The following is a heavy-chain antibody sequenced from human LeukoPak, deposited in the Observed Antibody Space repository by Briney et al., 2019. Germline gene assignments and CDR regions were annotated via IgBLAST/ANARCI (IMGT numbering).Heavy chain of an antibody. CDR1: GYTFTGYY. D-gene: IGHD3-22*01. V-gene: IGHV1-2*02. CDR3: AREGSYYDSSDAFDI. J-gene: IGHJ3*02. CDR2: INPNSGGT. Sequence: ASVKVSCKASGYTFTGYYMHWVRQAPGQGLEWMGWINPNSGGTNYAQKFQGRVTMTRDTSISTAYMELSRLRSDDTAVYYCAREGSYYDSSDAFDIWGQGTMVTVSS.